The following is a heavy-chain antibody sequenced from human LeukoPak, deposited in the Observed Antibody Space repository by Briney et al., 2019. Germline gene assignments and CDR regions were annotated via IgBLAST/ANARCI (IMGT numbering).Heavy chain of an antibody. Sequence: KRSETLSLTCTVSGGSISSSSYYWGWIRQPPGKGLEWIGSIYYSGSTYYNPSLKSRVTISLDTSRNQFSLKLNSVTAADTAVYFCARGRVSSSSWYSTYYYYFYMDVWGKGTTVTVSS. CDR2: IYYSGST. V-gene: IGHV4-39*07. CDR3: ARGRVSSSSWYSTYYYYFYMDV. D-gene: IGHD6-13*01. J-gene: IGHJ6*03. CDR1: GGSISSSSYY.